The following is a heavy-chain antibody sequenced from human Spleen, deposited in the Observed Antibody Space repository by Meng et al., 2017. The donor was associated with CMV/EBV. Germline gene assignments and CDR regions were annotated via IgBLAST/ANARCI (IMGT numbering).Heavy chain of an antibody. CDR1: GYSFTSYW. V-gene: IGHV5-51*01. Sequence: GGSLRLSCKGSGYSFTSYWIGWVRQMPGKGLEWMGIIYPGDSDTRYSPSFQGQVTISADKSISTAYLQWSSLKASDTAMYYCARQGVGATHYYYYGMDVWGQGTTVTAP. CDR2: IYPGDSDT. J-gene: IGHJ6*02. CDR3: ARQGVGATHYYYYGMDV. D-gene: IGHD1-26*01.